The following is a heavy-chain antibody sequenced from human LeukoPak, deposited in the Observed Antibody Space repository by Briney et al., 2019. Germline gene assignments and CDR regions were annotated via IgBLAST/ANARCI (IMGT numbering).Heavy chain of an antibody. CDR2: IYPGDSDT. CDR3: ARVCSGYYYDSSGYRTCGWFDP. V-gene: IGHV5-51*01. J-gene: IGHJ5*02. D-gene: IGHD3-22*01. Sequence: GESLKISCKGSGYSFTSYWIGWVRQMPGKGLEWMGIIYPGDSDTRYSPSFQGQATISADKSISTAYLQWSSLKASDTAMYYCARVCSGYYYDSSGYRTCGWFDPWGQGTLVTVSS. CDR1: GYSFTSYW.